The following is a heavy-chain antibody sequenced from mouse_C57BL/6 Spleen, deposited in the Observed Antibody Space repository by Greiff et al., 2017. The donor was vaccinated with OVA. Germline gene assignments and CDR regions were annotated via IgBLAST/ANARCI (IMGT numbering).Heavy chain of an antibody. CDR1: GYTFTSYW. D-gene: IGHD1-1*01. CDR3: ARGTGYGSPAWFAY. CDR2: IHPNSGST. Sequence: QVQLQQPGAELVKPGASVKLSCKASGYTFTSYWIHWVKQRPGQGLEWIGMIHPNSGSTNYNEKFKSKATLTVDKSSSTAYMQLSSLTSEDSAVYYCARGTGYGSPAWFAYWGQGTLVTVSA. J-gene: IGHJ3*01. V-gene: IGHV1-64*01.